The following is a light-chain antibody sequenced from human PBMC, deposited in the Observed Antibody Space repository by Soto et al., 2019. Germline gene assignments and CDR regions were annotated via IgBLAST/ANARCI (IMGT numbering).Light chain of an antibody. CDR2: DVS. Sequence: EIVMTQSPATLSVSPGERATLSCRAGQGVTTNFAWYQQKPGQPPRLLIYDVSNRATGIPARFSGSGSGTDFTLTITSLEPEDFAVYFCHQRYNWPRVTFGQGTRLEIK. J-gene: IGKJ5*01. V-gene: IGKV3-11*01. CDR1: QGVTTN. CDR3: HQRYNWPRVT.